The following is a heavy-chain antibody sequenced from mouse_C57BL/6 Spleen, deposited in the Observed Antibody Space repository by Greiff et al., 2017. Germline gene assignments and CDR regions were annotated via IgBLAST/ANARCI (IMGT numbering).Heavy chain of an antibody. Sequence: EVQLQQSGTVLARPGASVKMSCKTSGYTFTSYWMHWVKQRPGQGLEWIGAIYPGNSDTSYNQKFKGKAKLTAVTSASTAYMELSSLTNEDSAVYYCTRSHYDYGFYAMDYWGQGTSVTVSS. CDR2: IYPGNSDT. CDR1: GYTFTSYW. D-gene: IGHD2-4*01. J-gene: IGHJ4*01. V-gene: IGHV1-5*01. CDR3: TRSHYDYGFYAMDY.